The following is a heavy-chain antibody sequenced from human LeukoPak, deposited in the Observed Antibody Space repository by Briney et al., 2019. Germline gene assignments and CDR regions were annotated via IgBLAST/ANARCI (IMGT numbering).Heavy chain of an antibody. J-gene: IGHJ4*02. Sequence: GESLKISCQGSGYMFVSYWIGWVRLMPGKGLEWMGIIYPSDSDTRYSPSFQGQVTISVDKSISTAYLQWSSLQASDTAMYYCARRRRDYYGTTDYYWWDYWGQGTLVTVSS. CDR1: GYMFVSYW. V-gene: IGHV5-51*03. CDR3: ARRRRDYYGTTDYYWWDY. CDR2: IYPSDSDT. D-gene: IGHD3-22*01.